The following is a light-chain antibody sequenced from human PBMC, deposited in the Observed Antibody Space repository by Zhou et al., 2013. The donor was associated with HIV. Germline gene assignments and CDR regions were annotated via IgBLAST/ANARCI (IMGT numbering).Light chain of an antibody. CDR3: QQSHSIPIT. V-gene: IGKV1-39*01. CDR1: QSISSY. J-gene: IGKJ5*01. Sequence: DIQMTQSPSSLSASVGDRVTITCRASQSISSYLNWYQQKPGKAPKLLIYAASSLQSGVPSRFSGYGSGTDFTLTISSLQPEDSATYYCQQSHSIPITFGQGTRLEIK. CDR2: AAS.